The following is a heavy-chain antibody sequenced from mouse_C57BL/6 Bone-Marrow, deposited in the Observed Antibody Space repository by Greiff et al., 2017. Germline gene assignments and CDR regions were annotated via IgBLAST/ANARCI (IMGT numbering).Heavy chain of an antibody. CDR1: GYTFTNYW. CDR2: IYPGGGYT. D-gene: IGHD1-1*01. Sequence: VQVVESGAELVRPGTSVKMSCKASGYTFTNYWIGWAKQRPGHGLEWIGDIYPGGGYTNYNEKFKGKATLTADKSSSPAYMQFSSLTSEDSAIYYCATTVVGAHGYFDVWGTGTTVTVSS. J-gene: IGHJ1*03. CDR3: ATTVVGAHGYFDV. V-gene: IGHV1-63*01.